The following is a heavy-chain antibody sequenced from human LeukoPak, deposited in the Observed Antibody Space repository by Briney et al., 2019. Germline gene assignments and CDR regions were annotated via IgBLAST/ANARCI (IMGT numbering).Heavy chain of an antibody. CDR3: ARSSVGSGSNFDY. CDR2: IYYSGST. D-gene: IGHD3-10*01. Sequence: SETLSLTCTVSGGSISSYYWSWIRQPPGKGLEWIGYIYYSGSTNYNPSLKSRVTMSVDTSKNHFSLNLSSVTAADTAMYYCARSSVGSGSNFDYWGQGTLVTVSS. CDR1: GGSISSYY. V-gene: IGHV4-59*12. J-gene: IGHJ4*02.